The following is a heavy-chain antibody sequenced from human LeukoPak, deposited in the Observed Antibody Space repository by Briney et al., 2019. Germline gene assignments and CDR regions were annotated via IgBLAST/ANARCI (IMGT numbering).Heavy chain of an antibody. D-gene: IGHD1-20*01. CDR3: ARVTVSGARGDY. CDR1: GGSVSSGSYY. V-gene: IGHV4-61*01. CDR2: IYYSGSA. Sequence: SETLSLTCTVSGGSVSSGSYYWSWIRQPPGKGLEWIGYIYYSGSANYNPSLKSRVTMSVDTSKNQFSLRLTSVTAADTAIYYCARVTVSGARGDYWGQGTLVTVSS. J-gene: IGHJ4*02.